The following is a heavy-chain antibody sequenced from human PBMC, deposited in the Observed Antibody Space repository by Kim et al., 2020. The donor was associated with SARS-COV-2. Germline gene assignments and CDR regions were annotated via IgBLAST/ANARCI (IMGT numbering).Heavy chain of an antibody. Sequence: VKGRFTISRDNAKNSLYLQMNSLRAEDTAVYYCARDLALGFGGDYYGMDVWGQGTTVTVSS. CDR3: ARDLALGFGGDYYGMDV. D-gene: IGHD3-10*01. J-gene: IGHJ6*02. V-gene: IGHV3-48*03.